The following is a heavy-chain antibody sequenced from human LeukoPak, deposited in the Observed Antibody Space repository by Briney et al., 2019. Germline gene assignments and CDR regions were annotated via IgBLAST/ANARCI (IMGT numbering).Heavy chain of an antibody. V-gene: IGHV3-30*18. D-gene: IGHD6-13*01. CDR2: ISYDGSNK. CDR1: GFTFSSYG. Sequence: GGSLRLSCAAYGFTFSSYGMHWVRQAPGKGLEWVAVISYDGSNKYYADSVKGRFTISRDNSKNTLYLQMNSLRAEDTAVYYCAKERIAAAKFDYWGQGTLVTVSS. CDR3: AKERIAAAKFDY. J-gene: IGHJ4*02.